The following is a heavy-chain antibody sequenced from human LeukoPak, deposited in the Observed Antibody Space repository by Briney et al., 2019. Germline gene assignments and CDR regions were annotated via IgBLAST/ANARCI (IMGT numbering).Heavy chain of an antibody. CDR1: GFTFSSYA. CDR3: AKEERLFAHNEGVDY. Sequence: GGSLRLSCAASGFTFSSYAMHWVRQAPGKGLEWVAVISYDGSNKYYADSVKGRFTISRDNSKNTLYLQMNSLKAEDTAVYYCAKEERLFAHNEGVDYWGQGTLVTVSS. J-gene: IGHJ4*02. D-gene: IGHD1-1*01. V-gene: IGHV3-30-3*01. CDR2: ISYDGSNK.